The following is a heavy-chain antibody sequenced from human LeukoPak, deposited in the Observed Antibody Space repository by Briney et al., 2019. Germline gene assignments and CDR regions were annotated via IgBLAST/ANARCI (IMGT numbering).Heavy chain of an antibody. CDR2: IYTSGST. J-gene: IGHJ3*02. CDR1: GDSISSGSYY. Sequence: SETLSLTCTVSGDSISSGSYYWSWIRQPAGKGLDWIGRIYTSGSTNYNPSLKGRVTISVDMSKNQFSLELSSMTAADTAVYYCARVNFFDSSGYTHDAFDIWGQGTLVTVSS. D-gene: IGHD3-22*01. V-gene: IGHV4-61*02. CDR3: ARVNFFDSSGYTHDAFDI.